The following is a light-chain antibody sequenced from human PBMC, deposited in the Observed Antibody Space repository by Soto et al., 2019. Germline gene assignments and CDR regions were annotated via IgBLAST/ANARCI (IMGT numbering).Light chain of an antibody. CDR2: EDN. CDR3: QSYDSSNPWV. V-gene: IGLV6-57*03. CDR1: SGSIASNY. Sequence: MLTQPHSVSESPGETVTISCTRSSGSIASNYMKCSQQRPGRAHTPVIYEDNQRPSGVPDRFSGSIDSSSNSASLTISGLKTEDEADYYCQSYDSSNPWVFGGGTKLTVL. J-gene: IGLJ3*02.